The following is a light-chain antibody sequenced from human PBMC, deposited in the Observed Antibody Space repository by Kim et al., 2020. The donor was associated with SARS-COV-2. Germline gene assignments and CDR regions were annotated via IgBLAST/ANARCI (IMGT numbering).Light chain of an antibody. CDR1: SLRSYY. CDR2: GKN. V-gene: IGLV3-19*01. Sequence: ALGQTVGIPCQGDSLRSYYASWYQQKPGQAPVLVIYGKNNRPSGIPDRFSGSSSGNTASLTITGAQAEDEADYYCNSRDSSGNPYVFGTGTKVTVL. J-gene: IGLJ1*01. CDR3: NSRDSSGNPYV.